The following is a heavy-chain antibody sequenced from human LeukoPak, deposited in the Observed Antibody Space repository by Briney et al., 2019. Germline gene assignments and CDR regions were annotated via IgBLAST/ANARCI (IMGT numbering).Heavy chain of an antibody. D-gene: IGHD6-13*01. V-gene: IGHV3-64*01. CDR3: ARGIAAAGNFRNYYYYMDV. J-gene: IGHJ6*03. Sequence: GGSLRLSCAASGFTFSSYAMHWVRQAPGKGLEYVSAISSNGGSTYYANSVKGRFTISRDNSKNTLYLQMGSLRAEDMAVYYCARGIAAAGNFRNYYYYMDVWGKGTTVTVSS. CDR2: ISSNGGST. CDR1: GFTFSSYA.